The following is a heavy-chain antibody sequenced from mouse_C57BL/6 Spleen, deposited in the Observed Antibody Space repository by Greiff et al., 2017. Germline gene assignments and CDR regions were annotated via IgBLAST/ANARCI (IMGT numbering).Heavy chain of an antibody. CDR2: IRSKSNNYAT. V-gene: IGHV10-1*01. D-gene: IGHD1-1*01. CDR3: VRPSYYGSSSFAY. J-gene: IGHJ3*01. Sequence: EVQLVESGGGLVQPKGSLKLSCAASGFSFNTYAMNWVRQAPGKGLEWVARIRSKSNNYATYYADSVKDRFTISRDDSESMLYLQMNNLKTEDTAMYFCVRPSYYGSSSFAYWGQGTLVTVSA. CDR1: GFSFNTYA.